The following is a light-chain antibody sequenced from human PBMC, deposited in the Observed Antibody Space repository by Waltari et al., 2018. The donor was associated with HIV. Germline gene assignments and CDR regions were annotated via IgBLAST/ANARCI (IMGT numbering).Light chain of an antibody. CDR3: AAWDANAVV. CDR2: EDS. Sequence: SYEVPQPPSVSVSLGQTVVMSCPGDKLEDKYACWFRQRPGQSPVLIVYEDSKRRSGIQVRFYGSNSGNTATLTMWGTQGSDEADSHCAAWDANAVVFGGGTKLTV. V-gene: IGLV3-1*01. CDR1: KLEDKY. J-gene: IGLJ2*01.